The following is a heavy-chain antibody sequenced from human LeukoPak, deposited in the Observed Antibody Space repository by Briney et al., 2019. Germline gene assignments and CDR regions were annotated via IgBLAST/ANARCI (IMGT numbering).Heavy chain of an antibody. D-gene: IGHD2-2*01. CDR2: IKPDGSRE. CDR3: ARGRYCSSTSCYFFDY. CDR1: GFSFSTYW. J-gene: IGHJ4*02. Sequence: GGSLRLSCAASGFSFSTYWMTWVRQAPGKGLEWVAHIKPDGSREDYVDSVKGRFTISRDNAKNSLYLQMNSLRAEDTAVYYCARGRYCSSTSCYFFDYWGQGTLVTVSS. V-gene: IGHV3-7*01.